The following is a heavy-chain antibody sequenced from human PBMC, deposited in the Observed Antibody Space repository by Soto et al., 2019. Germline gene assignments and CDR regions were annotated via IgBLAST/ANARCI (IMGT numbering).Heavy chain of an antibody. CDR2: IYHSGSI. Sequence: QLQLQESGSGLVKPSQTLSLTCAVSGGSISSGGYSWSWIRQPPGKGLEWIGYIYHSGSIYYNPSLKSRVTISVDRSKNQFSLKLSSVTAADTAVYYCARGDSSGYYHAFDIWGQGTMVTVSS. CDR3: ARGDSSGYYHAFDI. J-gene: IGHJ3*02. V-gene: IGHV4-30-2*01. CDR1: GGSISSGGYS. D-gene: IGHD3-22*01.